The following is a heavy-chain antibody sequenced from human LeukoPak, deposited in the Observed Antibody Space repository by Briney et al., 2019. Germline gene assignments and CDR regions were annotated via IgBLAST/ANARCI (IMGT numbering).Heavy chain of an antibody. CDR3: ARGGRDGYNFYGFYY. CDR1: GGSFSGYY. Sequence: PSETLSLTCAVSGGSFSGYYWSWIRQPPGKGLEWIGEINHSGSTNYNPSLKSRVTISVDTSKNQFSLKLSSVTAADTAVYYCARGGRDGYNFYGFYYWGQGTLVTVSS. D-gene: IGHD5-24*01. V-gene: IGHV4-34*01. J-gene: IGHJ4*02. CDR2: INHSGST.